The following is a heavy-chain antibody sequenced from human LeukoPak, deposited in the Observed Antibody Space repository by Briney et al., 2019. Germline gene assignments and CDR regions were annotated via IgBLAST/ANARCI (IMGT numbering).Heavy chain of an antibody. CDR1: GGSINSGDYY. Sequence: SETLSLTCTVSGGSINSGDYYWTWIRQHPGKGLEWIGSIYYSGITYYNPSLKSRVTISVDTSKNQFSLKLSSVTAADTAVYYCARLLHYSWFDPWGQGTLVTVSS. V-gene: IGHV4-31*03. CDR2: IYYSGIT. J-gene: IGHJ5*02. CDR3: ARLLHYSWFDP.